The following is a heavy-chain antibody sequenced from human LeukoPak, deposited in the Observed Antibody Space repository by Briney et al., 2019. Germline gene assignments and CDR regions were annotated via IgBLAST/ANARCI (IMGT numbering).Heavy chain of an antibody. D-gene: IGHD3-22*01. CDR1: GFTFTGYY. J-gene: IGHJ5*02. Sequence: ASVKVSCKASGFTFTGYYMHWVRQAPGQGLEWMGWINPNSGGTNYAQKFQGRVTMTRDTSISTAYMELSSLRSEDTAVYYCARMSYYDRRGDNWFDPWGQGTLVIVSS. CDR3: ARMSYYDRRGDNWFDP. V-gene: IGHV1-2*02. CDR2: INPNSGGT.